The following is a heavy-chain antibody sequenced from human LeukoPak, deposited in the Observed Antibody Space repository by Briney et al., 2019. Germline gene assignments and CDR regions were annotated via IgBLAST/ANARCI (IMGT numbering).Heavy chain of an antibody. CDR1: GFTFSSYG. CDR3: ARELGYCSGGSCRDPLDY. V-gene: IGHV3-33*01. CDR2: IWYDGSNK. D-gene: IGHD2-15*01. Sequence: PGRSLRLSCAASGFTFSSYGMHWVRQAPGMGLEWVAVIWYDGSNKYYADSVKGRFTISRDNSQNTLYLQMNSLRAEDTAVYYCARELGYCSGGSCRDPLDYWGQGTLVTVSS. J-gene: IGHJ4*02.